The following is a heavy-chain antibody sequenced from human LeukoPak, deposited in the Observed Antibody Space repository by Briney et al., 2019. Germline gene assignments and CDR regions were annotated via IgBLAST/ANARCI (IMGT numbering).Heavy chain of an antibody. D-gene: IGHD1-26*01. J-gene: IGHJ4*02. CDR2: ISGSGGST. CDR3: AKDPHLISESYSESGATGD. V-gene: IGHV3-23*01. CDR1: GFTFSGYA. Sequence: GGSLRLSCAASGFTFSGYAMSWVRQAPGKGLEWVSAISGSGGSTYYADSVKGRFTISRDNSKNTLYLQMNSLRAEDTAVYYCAKDPHLISESYSESGATGDWGQGTLVTVSS.